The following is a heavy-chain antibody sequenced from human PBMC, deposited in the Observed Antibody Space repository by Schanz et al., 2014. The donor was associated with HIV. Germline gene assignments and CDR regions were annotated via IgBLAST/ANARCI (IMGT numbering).Heavy chain of an antibody. Sequence: QVQLVQSGTEVAQPGASVKVSCKASGYTFSRSAISWVRQAPGQGLEWMGWISGKNGETNYAQNFQGRVTMTTDTSASTTYMELTSLRSDDTAMYYCARVVEIVVVITSRPYYLDYWGQGTLVTVSS. D-gene: IGHD3-22*01. J-gene: IGHJ4*02. CDR2: ISGKNGET. CDR3: ARVVEIVVVITSRPYYLDY. V-gene: IGHV1-18*01. CDR1: GYTFSRSA.